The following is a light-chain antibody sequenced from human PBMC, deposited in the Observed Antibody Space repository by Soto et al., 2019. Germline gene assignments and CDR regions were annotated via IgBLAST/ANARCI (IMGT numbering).Light chain of an antibody. CDR3: GSYTSSSTRV. V-gene: IGLV2-14*01. CDR2: DVS. J-gene: IGLJ1*01. Sequence: QSALTQPASVSGSPGQSITISCTGTSSDVGGYNYVSWYQQHPGKAPKLMIYDVSNRPSGVSNRFSGSKSGNTASLTISGLQAAEEADYYCGSYTSSSTRVFGTGTKLTVL. CDR1: SSDVGGYNY.